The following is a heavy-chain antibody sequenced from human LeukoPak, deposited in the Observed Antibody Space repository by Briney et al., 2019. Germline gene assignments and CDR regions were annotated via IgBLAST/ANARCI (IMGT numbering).Heavy chain of an antibody. CDR3: ARTRRYFDY. J-gene: IGHJ4*02. Sequence: PGGSLRLSCAASGFTFSSYAMHWVRQAPGKGLEWVAVISYDGSNKYYADSVKGRFTISRDNAKNSLYLQMNSLRDEDTAVYYCARTRRYFDYWGQGTLVTVSS. D-gene: IGHD6-25*01. V-gene: IGHV3-30-3*01. CDR2: ISYDGSNK. CDR1: GFTFSSYA.